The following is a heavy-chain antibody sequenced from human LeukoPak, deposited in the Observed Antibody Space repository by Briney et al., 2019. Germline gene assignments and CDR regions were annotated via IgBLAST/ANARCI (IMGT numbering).Heavy chain of an antibody. CDR1: GYTFTSYY. Sequence: ASVKVSCKASGYTFTSYYMHWVRQAPGQGLEWMGRINPSGGSTSYAQKFQGRVTMTRDTSTRTVYMELSSLRSEDTAVYYCARDRNYGDSSRVCMDYWGQGTLVTVSS. CDR2: INPSGGST. V-gene: IGHV1-46*01. J-gene: IGHJ4*02. D-gene: IGHD4-17*01. CDR3: ARDRNYGDSSRVCMDY.